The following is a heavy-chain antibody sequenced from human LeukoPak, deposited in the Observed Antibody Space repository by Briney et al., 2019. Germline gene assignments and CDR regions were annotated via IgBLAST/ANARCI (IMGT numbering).Heavy chain of an antibody. CDR1: GFTFSSYA. CDR2: ISTNGGST. J-gene: IGHJ3*02. CDR3: VKGSEGADWAFDI. V-gene: IGHV3-64D*06. D-gene: IGHD2-21*01. Sequence: GGSLRLSCSASGFTFSSYAMHWVRQAPGKGLEYVSGISTNGGSTYYADSVKGRFTISRDNSKNTLYFQMSSLRAEDTAVYYCVKGSEGADWAFDIWGQGTMVTVSS.